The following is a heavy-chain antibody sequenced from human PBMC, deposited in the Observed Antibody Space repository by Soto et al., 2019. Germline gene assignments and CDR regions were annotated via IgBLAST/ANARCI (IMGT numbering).Heavy chain of an antibody. V-gene: IGHV5-51*01. CDR2: INPGASET. CDR1: GYSFTSYW. J-gene: IGHJ4*02. D-gene: IGHD3-3*01. Sequence: EVQLVQSGAEVKKPGESLQISCQGSGYSFTSYWIGWVRQMPGKGLEWMGIINPGASETRYSPSFQGQVTFSADKSISTAYLQWSSLKASDTAMYYCARHRGVLRSLDWFKAIDYWGQGTLVTVSS. CDR3: ARHRGVLRSLDWFKAIDY.